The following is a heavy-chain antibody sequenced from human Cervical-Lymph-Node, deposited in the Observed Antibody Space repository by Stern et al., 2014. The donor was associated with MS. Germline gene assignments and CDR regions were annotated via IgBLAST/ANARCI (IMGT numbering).Heavy chain of an antibody. V-gene: IGHV1-69*01. CDR1: GDSLSRFA. CDR3: ASSYTGWDNPFHFYGMDV. CDR2: IIPISGKA. Sequence: VQLVESGAEVKKPGSSVKVSCKASGDSLSRFAISWVRQAPGQGLEWMGGIIPISGKANYAQKFQGRVKLIADDSTSTAYMELSSLKSEDAAVYYCASSYTGWDNPFHFYGMDVWGQGTTVTVSS. J-gene: IGHJ6*02. D-gene: IGHD6-19*01.